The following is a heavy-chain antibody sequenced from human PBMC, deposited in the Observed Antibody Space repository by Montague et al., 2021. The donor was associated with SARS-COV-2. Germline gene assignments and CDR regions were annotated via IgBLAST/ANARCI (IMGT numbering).Heavy chain of an antibody. CDR2: IYYSGST. CDR1: GGSISSSSYY. V-gene: IGHV4-39*07. CDR3: ARDGSLRFEILIGPRHYYYGTDV. J-gene: IGHJ6*02. Sequence: SEILSLTCTVSGGSISSSSYYWGWIRQPPGKGLEWIVSIYYSGSTYYTPSLKSRVAVSVDTSKNQFSLKLSSVTAADTAVYYCARDGSLRFEILIGPRHYYYGTDVWGQGTTVTVSS. D-gene: IGHD3-9*01.